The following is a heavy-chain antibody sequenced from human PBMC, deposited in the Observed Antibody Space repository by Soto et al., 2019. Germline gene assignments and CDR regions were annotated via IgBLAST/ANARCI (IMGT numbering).Heavy chain of an antibody. D-gene: IGHD3-16*01. V-gene: IGHV1-3*01. CDR3: ARGLNVYLFDY. CDR1: GYTFTSYS. CDR2: INAGNGNT. J-gene: IGHJ4*02. Sequence: ASVKVSCKASGYTFTSYSMHWVRQAPGQRLEWMGWINAGNGNTKYSQKFQGRVTITRDTSASTAYMELSSLRSEDTAVYYCARGLNVYLFDYWGQGTLVIGSS.